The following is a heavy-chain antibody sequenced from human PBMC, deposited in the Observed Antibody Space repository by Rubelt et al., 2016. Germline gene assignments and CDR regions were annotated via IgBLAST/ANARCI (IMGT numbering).Heavy chain of an antibody. CDR2: INHSGST. CDR1: GGSFSGYY. Sequence: QVQLQQWGAGLLKPSETLSLTCAVYGGSFSGYYWSWIRQPPGKGLEWIGEINHSGSTNYNPSLRSRVTSSGDTSKNQFSLKLSSVTAADTAVYYCASRGRYYGSGSYPPRTGIVDYWGQGTLVTVSS. D-gene: IGHD3-10*01. V-gene: IGHV4-34*01. CDR3: ASRGRYYGSGSYPPRTGIVDY. J-gene: IGHJ4*02.